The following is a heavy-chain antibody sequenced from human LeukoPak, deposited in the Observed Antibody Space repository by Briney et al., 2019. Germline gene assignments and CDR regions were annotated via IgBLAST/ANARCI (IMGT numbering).Heavy chain of an antibody. J-gene: IGHJ4*02. CDR3: ARVTYYYDSSGYQFDY. V-gene: IGHV4-34*01. CDR1: GGSFSSCY. D-gene: IGHD3-22*01. CDR2: INHSGST. Sequence: SETLSLTCAVYGGSFSSCYWSWIRQPPGKGLEWIGEINHSGSTNYNPSLKSRVTISVDTSKNQFSLKLSSVTAANTAVYYCARVTYYYDSSGYQFDYWGQGTLVTVSS.